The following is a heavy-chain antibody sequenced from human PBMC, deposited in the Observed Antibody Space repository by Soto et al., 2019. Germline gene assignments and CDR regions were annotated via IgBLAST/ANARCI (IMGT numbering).Heavy chain of an antibody. J-gene: IGHJ3*02. D-gene: IGHD3-22*01. CDR1: GFTFGDYA. CDR3: TRTYYYDSSGYYGAFDI. CDR2: IRSKAYGGTT. Sequence: GGSLRLSCTASGFTFGDYAMIWFRQAPGKGLEWVGFIRSKAYGGTTEYAASVKGRFTISRDDSKSIAYLQMNSLKTEDTAVYYCTRTYYYDSSGYYGAFDIWGQGTMVT. V-gene: IGHV3-49*03.